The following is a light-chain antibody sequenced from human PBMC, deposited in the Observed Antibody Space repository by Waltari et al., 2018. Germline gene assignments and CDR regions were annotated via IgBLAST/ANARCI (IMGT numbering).Light chain of an antibody. J-gene: IGLJ1*01. CDR1: SSDVGGYNY. CDR3: SSYTSSSTSLYV. Sequence: QSALTQPASVSGSPGQSITISCTGTSSDVGGYNYVSWYQQHPGKAPKLMIYDVSNGPSWVSNRFSGSKSGNTASLTISGHQAEDEADYDCSSYTSSSTSLYVFGTGTKVTVL. CDR2: DVS. V-gene: IGLV2-14*01.